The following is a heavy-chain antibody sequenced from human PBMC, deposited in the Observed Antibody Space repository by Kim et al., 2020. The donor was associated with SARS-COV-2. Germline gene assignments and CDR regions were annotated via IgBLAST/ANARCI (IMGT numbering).Heavy chain of an antibody. J-gene: IGHJ3*02. CDR1: GFTFSSYG. CDR3: AKDQDYYDSSGYSNDAFDI. CDR2: ISYDGSNK. D-gene: IGHD3-22*01. V-gene: IGHV3-30*18. Sequence: GGSLRLSCAASGFTFSSYGMHWVRQAPGKGLEWVAVISYDGSNKYYADSVKGRFTISRDNSKNTLYLQMNSLRAEDTAVYYCAKDQDYYDSSGYSNDAFDIWGQGTMVTVSS.